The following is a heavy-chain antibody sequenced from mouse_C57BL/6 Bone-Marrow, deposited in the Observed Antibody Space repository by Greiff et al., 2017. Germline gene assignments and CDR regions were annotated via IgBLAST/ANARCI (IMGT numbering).Heavy chain of an antibody. D-gene: IGHD1-1*01. CDR1: GFTFSDYG. J-gene: IGHJ1*03. CDR2: ISSGSSTI. V-gene: IGHV5-17*01. Sequence: EVQRVESGGGLVKPGGSLKLSCAASGFTFSDYGMHWVRQAPEKGLEWVAYISSGSSTIYYADTVKGRFTISRDNAKNTLFLQMTSLRSEDTAMYYGARDIYYGSSSPRYFDVWGTGTTVTVSS. CDR3: ARDIYYGSSSPRYFDV.